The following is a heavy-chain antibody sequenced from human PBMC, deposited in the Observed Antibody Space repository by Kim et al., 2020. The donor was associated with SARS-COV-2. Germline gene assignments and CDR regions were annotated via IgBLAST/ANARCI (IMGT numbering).Heavy chain of an antibody. CDR2: IWYDGSNK. CDR3: ARDLGDSSSGGSRTDYYYYYGMDV. CDR1: GFTFSSYG. J-gene: IGHJ6*02. D-gene: IGHD2-15*01. Sequence: GGSLRLSCAASGFTFSSYGMHWVRQAPGKGLEWVAVIWYDGSNKYYADSVKGRFTISRDNSKNTLYLQMNSLRAEDTAVYYCARDLGDSSSGGSRTDYYYYYGMDVWGQGTTVTVSS. V-gene: IGHV3-33*01.